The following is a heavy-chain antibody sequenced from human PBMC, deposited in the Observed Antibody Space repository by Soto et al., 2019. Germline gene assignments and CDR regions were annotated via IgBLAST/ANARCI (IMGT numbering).Heavy chain of an antibody. CDR2: TIPILGGA. V-gene: IGHV1-69*10. J-gene: IGHJ4*02. Sequence: GASVKVSCKASGGTFSSYGISWVRQAPGQGLEWMGGTIPILGGANYAQQFQGRPTITADESTNSVYMELSSLGSEDTAVYYCARAGYCGGGACLYYFDYWGQGTLVTVSS. CDR3: ARAGYCGGGACLYYFDY. CDR1: GGTFSSYG. D-gene: IGHD2-15*01.